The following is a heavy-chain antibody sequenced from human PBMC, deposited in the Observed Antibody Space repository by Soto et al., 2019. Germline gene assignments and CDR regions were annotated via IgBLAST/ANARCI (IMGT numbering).Heavy chain of an antibody. Sequence: QVQLVQSGAEVKKPGASVKVSCKASGYTFSGYYMHWVRQAPGQGLEWMGWINPNSGGTNYAQKCEGWVSMTRDTSISTAYRELSRLRSDDTAVYYCARELWRGGYYGMDVWGQGTTVTVSS. CDR1: GYTFSGYY. V-gene: IGHV1-2*04. D-gene: IGHD2-21*01. CDR3: ARELWRGGYYGMDV. J-gene: IGHJ6*01. CDR2: INPNSGGT.